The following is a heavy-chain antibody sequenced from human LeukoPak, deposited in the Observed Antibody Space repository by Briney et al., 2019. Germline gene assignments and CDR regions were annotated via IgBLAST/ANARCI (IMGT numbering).Heavy chain of an antibody. J-gene: IGHJ4*02. D-gene: IGHD3-3*01. V-gene: IGHV3-23*01. CDR3: AKGLLTDDFWSGYYLWGGVLGRTGFDY. CDR1: GFTFSSYG. Sequence: GGSLRLSCAASGFTFSSYGMHWVRQAPGKGLEWVSAISGSGGSTYYADSVKGRFTISRDNSKNTLYLQMNSLRAEDTAVYYCAKGLLTDDFWSGYYLWGGVLGRTGFDYWGQGTLVTVSS. CDR2: ISGSGGST.